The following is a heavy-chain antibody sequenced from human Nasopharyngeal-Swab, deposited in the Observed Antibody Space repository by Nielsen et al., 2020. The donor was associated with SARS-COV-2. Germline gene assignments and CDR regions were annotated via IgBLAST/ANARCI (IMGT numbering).Heavy chain of an antibody. V-gene: IGHV4-30-4*08. J-gene: IGHJ3*02. CDR3: ARLPVLRSSTDAFDI. Sequence: SETLSLTCTVSGGPISSGDYYWSWIRQPPGKGLEWIGYIYYSGSTYYNPSLKSRVTISVDTSKNQFSLKLSSVTAADTAVYYCARLPVLRSSTDAFDIWGQGTMVTVSS. D-gene: IGHD3-3*01. CDR2: IYYSGST. CDR1: GGPISSGDYY.